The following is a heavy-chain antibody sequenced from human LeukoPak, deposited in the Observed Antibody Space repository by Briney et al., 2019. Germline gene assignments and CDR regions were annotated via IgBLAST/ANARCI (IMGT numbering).Heavy chain of an antibody. D-gene: IGHD6-19*01. J-gene: IGHJ4*02. Sequence: ASVKVSCKASGYKFTTYGLAWVRQAPGHGPEYVGWIDTRNGLTEYSEKFRDRVTMTIDTSANTAFMDLRSLRSHDTAIYYCVRLSGQWLVHSYFDHWGQGTQVIVSS. CDR2: IDTRNGLT. CDR1: GYKFTTYG. CDR3: VRLSGQWLVHSYFDH. V-gene: IGHV1-18*01.